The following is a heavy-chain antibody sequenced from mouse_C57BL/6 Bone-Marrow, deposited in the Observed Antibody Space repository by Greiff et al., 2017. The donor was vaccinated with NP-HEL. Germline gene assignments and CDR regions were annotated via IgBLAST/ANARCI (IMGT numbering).Heavy chain of an antibody. Sequence: VQLQQSGPVLVKPGASVKMSCKASGYTFTDYYMNWVKQSHGKSLEWIGVINPYNGGTSYNQKFKGKATLTVDKSSSTAYMELNSLTSEDSAVYYCARRGSNYGFAYWGQGTLVTVSA. J-gene: IGHJ3*01. CDR3: ARRGSNYGFAY. D-gene: IGHD2-5*01. CDR2: INPYNGGT. V-gene: IGHV1-19*01. CDR1: GYTFTDYY.